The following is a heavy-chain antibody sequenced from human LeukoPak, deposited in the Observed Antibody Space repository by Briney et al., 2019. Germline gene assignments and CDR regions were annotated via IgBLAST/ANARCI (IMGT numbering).Heavy chain of an antibody. J-gene: IGHJ3*02. V-gene: IGHV1-2*02. D-gene: IGHD3-10*01. CDR3: ARSKESWFGELLSPSDAFDI. CDR2: INPNSGGT. Sequence: ASVKVSCKASGYTFTGYYMHWMRQAPGQGLEWMGWINPNSGGTNYAQKFQGRVTMTRDTSISTAYMELSRLRSDDTAVYYCARSKESWFGELLSPSDAFDIWGQGTMVTVSS. CDR1: GYTFTGYY.